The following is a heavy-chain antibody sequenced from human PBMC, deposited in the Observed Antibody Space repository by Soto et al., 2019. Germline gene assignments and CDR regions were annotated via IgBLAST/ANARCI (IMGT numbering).Heavy chain of an antibody. CDR3: ARGGGGGLFEH. CDR2: ISPKSTYR. J-gene: IGHJ4*02. V-gene: IGHV3-11*06. D-gene: IGHD2-21*01. Sequence: PGGSLILSCATSGFPFSDYYMSWIRQAPGKGLEWLSHISPKSTYRNYADSVKGRFTISRDNTKSSLFLQMNSLGVEDTAVYYCARGGGGGLFEHWGQGVLVTVSS. CDR1: GFPFSDYY.